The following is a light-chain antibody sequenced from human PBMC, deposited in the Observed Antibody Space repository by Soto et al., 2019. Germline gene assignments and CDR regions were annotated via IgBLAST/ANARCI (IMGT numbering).Light chain of an antibody. J-gene: IGKJ1*01. CDR2: GAS. CDR1: QSVSSSY. V-gene: IGKV3D-15*01. CDR3: QHYDSWPWT. Sequence: PGERVTLSCRASQSVSSSYLTWYQQKPGQAPRLLIYGASTRATGIPARFSGGGSETEFTLTISSLQSEDFVVYYCQHYDSWPWTFGQGTKVDIK.